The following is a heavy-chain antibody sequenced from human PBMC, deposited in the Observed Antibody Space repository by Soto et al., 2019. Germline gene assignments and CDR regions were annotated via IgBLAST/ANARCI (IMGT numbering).Heavy chain of an antibody. J-gene: IGHJ4*02. Sequence: QVQLQESGPGLVKPSQTLSLTCTVSGVSINSATNFWNWIRQHPGKGPEGIGYISYTGNSYYNPSLKSRIAISVDTYKTHFSLNVSCLNVSDTVTYYCATGPDAGWPFEYWGLGTGVTVYS. D-gene: IGHD6-19*01. CDR2: ISYTGNS. CDR3: ATGPDAGWPFEY. V-gene: IGHV4-31*03. CDR1: GVSINSATNF.